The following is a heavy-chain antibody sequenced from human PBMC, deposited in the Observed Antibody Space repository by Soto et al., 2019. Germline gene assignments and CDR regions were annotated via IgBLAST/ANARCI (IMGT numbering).Heavy chain of an antibody. D-gene: IGHD6-19*01. CDR2: ISAYNGNT. CDR3: ARGQGQWLLQSYYGMHA. V-gene: IGHV1-18*01. CDR1: GYTFTSYG. Sequence: ASVKVSCKASGYTFTSYGISWVRQAPGQGLEWMGWISAYNGNTNYAQKLQGRVTMTTDTSTSTAYMELRSLRSDDTAVYYCARGQGQWLLQSYYGMHAWGQGTRVTVS. J-gene: IGHJ6*02.